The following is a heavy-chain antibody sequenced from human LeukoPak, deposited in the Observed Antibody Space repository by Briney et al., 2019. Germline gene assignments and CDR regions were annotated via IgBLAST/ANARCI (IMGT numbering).Heavy chain of an antibody. CDR1: GFTFSSYS. J-gene: IGHJ4*02. V-gene: IGHV3-48*01. CDR2: ISSSSSTI. CDR3: AKGHGDASGYYYFDS. Sequence: GGSLRLSCAASGFTFSSYSMNWVRQAPGKGLEWVSYISSSSSTIYYADSVKGRFTIFRDNNKNMLYLQMNSLRVEDTAVYYCAKGHGDASGYYYFDSWGQGTLVTVSS. D-gene: IGHD3-22*01.